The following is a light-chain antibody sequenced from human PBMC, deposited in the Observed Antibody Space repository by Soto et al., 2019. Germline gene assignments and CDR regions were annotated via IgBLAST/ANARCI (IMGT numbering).Light chain of an antibody. Sequence: EIVMTQSPATLSVSPGERATLSCRASQSVSARYLAWYHQKPGQAPRLLMYEASNRATGIPARFSGGGSGTDFTLTISSLEPEDFAVYYCQQRSDWPWTFGQGTKVDIK. CDR2: EAS. J-gene: IGKJ1*01. CDR1: QSVSARY. CDR3: QQRSDWPWT. V-gene: IGKV3-11*01.